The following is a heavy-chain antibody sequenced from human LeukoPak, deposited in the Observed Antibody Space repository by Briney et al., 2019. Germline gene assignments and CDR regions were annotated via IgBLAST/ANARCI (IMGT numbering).Heavy chain of an antibody. J-gene: IGHJ3*02. CDR3: AHQDRTPSWSTPAFDI. V-gene: IGHV4-39*07. D-gene: IGHD6-13*01. CDR1: GGSISSSSYY. Sequence: PSETLSLTCTVSGGSISSSSYYWGWIRQPPGKGLEWIGSIYYSGSTYYNPSLKSRVTISVDTSKSQFSLKLSSVTAADTAGYYCAHQDRTPSWSTPAFDIWGQGTMVTVSS. CDR2: IYYSGST.